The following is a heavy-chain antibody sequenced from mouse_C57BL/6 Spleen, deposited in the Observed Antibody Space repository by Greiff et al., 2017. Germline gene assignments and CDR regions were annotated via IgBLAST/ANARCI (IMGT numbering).Heavy chain of an antibody. Sequence: VKLMESGAELVKPGASVKMSCKASGYTFTTYPIEWMKQNHGKSLEWIGNFHPYNDDTKYNEKFKGKATLTVEKSSSTVYLELSRLTSDDSAVYYCAREGAYGYDGGFDYWGQGTTLTVSS. CDR2: FHPYNDDT. J-gene: IGHJ2*01. V-gene: IGHV1-47*01. D-gene: IGHD2-2*01. CDR1: GYTFTTYP. CDR3: AREGAYGYDGGFDY.